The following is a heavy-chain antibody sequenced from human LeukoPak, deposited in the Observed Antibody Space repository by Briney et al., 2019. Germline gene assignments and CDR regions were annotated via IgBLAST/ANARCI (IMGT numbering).Heavy chain of an antibody. D-gene: IGHD4-23*01. V-gene: IGHV3-7*01. Sequence: GGSLILSCAASGFTSSSYWMSWVRQAPGKGLGWVANIKQDGSENYYMDAVKCRFTITRNNAKNTLSLQMKSMRAEDAAVYYCARVGSAVVDAFDIWGQGTMVTVSS. CDR3: ARVGSAVVDAFDI. CDR2: IKQDGSEN. J-gene: IGHJ3*02. CDR1: GFTSSSYW.